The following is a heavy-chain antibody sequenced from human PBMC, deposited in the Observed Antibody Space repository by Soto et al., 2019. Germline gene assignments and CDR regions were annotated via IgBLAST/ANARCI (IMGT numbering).Heavy chain of an antibody. Sequence: QVQLQESGPGLVKPSETLSLTCTVAGGSLTDHYWKWFRQSPGEGLHWIGYVYYSGGTNYNPSLKRRVTMSVDTSKNQFSLNLRSVTAADTAVYYCARGNDWKSSTFDIWGQGTMVSVSS. CDR3: ARGNDWKSSTFDI. CDR2: VYYSGGT. V-gene: IGHV4-59*11. J-gene: IGHJ3*02. CDR1: GGSLTDHY. D-gene: IGHD2-21*01.